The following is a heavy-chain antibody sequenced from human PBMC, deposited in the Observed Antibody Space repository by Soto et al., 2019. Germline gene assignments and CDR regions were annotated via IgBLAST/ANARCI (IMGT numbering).Heavy chain of an antibody. CDR3: ARGSSAWGPD. V-gene: IGHV3-21*01. CDR1: GFTFSSYS. CDR2: ISSSSSYI. Sequence: GGSLRLSCAASGFTFSSYSMNWVRQAPGKGLEWVSSISSSSSYIYYADSVKGRLTISRDNAKNSLYLQMNSLRAEDTAVYYCARGSSAWGPDWGQGTLVTVSS. J-gene: IGHJ4*02. D-gene: IGHD2-15*01.